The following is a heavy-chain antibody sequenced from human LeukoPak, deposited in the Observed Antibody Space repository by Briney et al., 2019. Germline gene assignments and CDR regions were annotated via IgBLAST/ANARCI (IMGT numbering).Heavy chain of an antibody. CDR3: AKGDWTH. J-gene: IGHJ4*02. Sequence: GRSLRLSCAASGFTFDDYAIHWVRQAPGKGLEWVSDISWNGASIGYADSVKGRFTISRDNTKNSPYLQMNSLRAEDTALYYCAKGDWTHWGQGTLVTVSS. CDR1: GFTFDDYA. V-gene: IGHV3-9*01. D-gene: IGHD3/OR15-3a*01. CDR2: ISWNGASI.